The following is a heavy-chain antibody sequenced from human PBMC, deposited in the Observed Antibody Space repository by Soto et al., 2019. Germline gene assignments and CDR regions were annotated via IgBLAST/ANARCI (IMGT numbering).Heavy chain of an antibody. CDR2: ISSSGYI. CDR3: ARDCSGGSCYPGMDV. J-gene: IGHJ6*02. CDR1: EFTFRSFG. V-gene: IGHV3-21*01. D-gene: IGHD2-15*01. Sequence: GGSLRLSCAASEFTFRSFGMHWVRQAPGKRLEWLSSISSSGYIFSTDSVRGRFTISRDNAKNSVYLQINSLRAEDTAVYFCARDCSGGSCYPGMDVWGQGTTVTVSS.